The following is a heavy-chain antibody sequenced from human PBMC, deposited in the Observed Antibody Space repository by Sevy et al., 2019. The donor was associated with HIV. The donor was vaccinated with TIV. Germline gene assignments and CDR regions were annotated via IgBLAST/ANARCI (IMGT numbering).Heavy chain of an antibody. V-gene: IGHV3-21*01. CDR1: GFTFSRYS. CDR2: ISSSSNYI. D-gene: IGHD3-22*01. Sequence: GGSLRLSCAASGFTFSRYSMNWVRQAPGKGLQWVSSISSSSNYIYYTDSLKGRFTSSRDNAKNSLYLQMNSLRAEDTAVYYCARDKREAYFDNSVSSDAFDIWGQGTMVTVSS. J-gene: IGHJ3*02. CDR3: ARDKREAYFDNSVSSDAFDI.